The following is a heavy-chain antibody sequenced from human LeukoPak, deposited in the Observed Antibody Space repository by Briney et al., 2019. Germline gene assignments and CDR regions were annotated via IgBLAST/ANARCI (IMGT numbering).Heavy chain of an antibody. D-gene: IGHD3-10*01. Sequence: GGSLRLSCAASGFTFSNAWMSWVRQAPGKGLEWVGRIKSKTDGGTTDYAAPVKGRFTISRDDSKNTLYLQMNSLRTEDTAVYYCTTDYYGSGSYNWGQGTLVTVSS. CDR1: GFTFSNAW. CDR2: IKSKTDGGTT. CDR3: TTDYYGSGSYN. J-gene: IGHJ4*02. V-gene: IGHV3-15*01.